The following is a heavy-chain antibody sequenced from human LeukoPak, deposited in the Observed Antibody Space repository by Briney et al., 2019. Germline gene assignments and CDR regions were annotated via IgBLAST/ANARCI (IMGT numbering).Heavy chain of an antibody. D-gene: IGHD6-19*01. V-gene: IGHV3-21*01. Sequence: PGGSLRLSCAASGFTFSSYSMNWVRQAPGKGLEWVSSISSSSSYIYYADSVKGRFTISRDNAKNSLYLQMNSLRAEDTAVYYCAKDSLGGSGLDYWGQGTLVTVSS. J-gene: IGHJ4*02. CDR2: ISSSSSYI. CDR3: AKDSLGGSGLDY. CDR1: GFTFSSYS.